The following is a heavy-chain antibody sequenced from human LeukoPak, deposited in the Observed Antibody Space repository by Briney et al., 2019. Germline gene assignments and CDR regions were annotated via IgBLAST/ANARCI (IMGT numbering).Heavy chain of an antibody. CDR3: AREGQRQQLAEFDY. Sequence: ASVKVSCKASGYMFTNYGISWVRQAPGQGLEWMGWINTYNGNTNYAQKFQGRVTMTRDTSISTAYMELSRLRSDDTAVYYCAREGQRQQLAEFDYWGQGTLVTVSS. V-gene: IGHV1-18*01. J-gene: IGHJ4*02. D-gene: IGHD6-13*01. CDR2: INTYNGNT. CDR1: GYMFTNYG.